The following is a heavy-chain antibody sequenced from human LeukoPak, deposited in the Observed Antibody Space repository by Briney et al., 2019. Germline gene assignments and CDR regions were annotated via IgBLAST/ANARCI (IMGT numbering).Heavy chain of an antibody. V-gene: IGHV3-23*01. J-gene: IGHJ4*02. CDR3: AKAYSSGWYYFDY. CDR2: IGGRGGST. CDR1: GFRFSDFT. Sequence: PGGSLRLSCAASGFRFSDFTMTWVRQAPGKGPEWVSAIGGRGGSTYYADSLGGRFTISRDNSKDMVYLQMNSLRAEDTAVYYCAKAYSSGWYYFDYWGQGTLVTVSS. D-gene: IGHD6-19*01.